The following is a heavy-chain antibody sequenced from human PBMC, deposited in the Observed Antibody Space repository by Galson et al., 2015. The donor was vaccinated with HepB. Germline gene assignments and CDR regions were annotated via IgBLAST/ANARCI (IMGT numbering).Heavy chain of an antibody. V-gene: IGHV1-24*01. D-gene: IGHD3-3*01. Sequence: SVTVSCKVSGSTLTELSIHWVRQAPGKGLEWMGGFDPEDGETIYTQEFQGRVTMTEDTSTDTAYLELGSLRSEDTAVYYCATDRIGGGITIPGYFDYWGQGTLVTVSS. CDR3: ATDRIGGGITIPGYFDY. CDR1: GSTLTELS. J-gene: IGHJ4*02. CDR2: FDPEDGET.